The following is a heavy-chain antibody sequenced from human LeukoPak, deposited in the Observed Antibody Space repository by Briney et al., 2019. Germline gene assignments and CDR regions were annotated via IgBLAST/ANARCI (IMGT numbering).Heavy chain of an antibody. CDR3: VRQFAS. Sequence: GGSLGRSCAASGFTFSDHIMNWVRQLPGKRLEWVAYASGSGSTVYYADSVKGRFTISRDNGKSSLYLQMNSLRVEDTALYYCVRQFASWGQGTLVTVSS. CDR2: ASGSGSTV. V-gene: IGHV3-48*01. CDR1: GFTFSDHI. J-gene: IGHJ4*02.